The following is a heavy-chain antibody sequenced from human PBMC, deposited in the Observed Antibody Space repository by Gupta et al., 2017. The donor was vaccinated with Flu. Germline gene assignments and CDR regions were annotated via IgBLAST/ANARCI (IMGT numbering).Heavy chain of an antibody. CDR3: AHLWGDGYNGAVDI. V-gene: IGHV2-5*02. Sequence: VGWIRQAPRKALEWLALVHWDDGKRYSPSLKNRIAITKDASKNQVVLTLTNMDPVDTATYHCAHLWGDGYNGAVDIWGPGTLVTVSS. CDR2: VHWDDGK. D-gene: IGHD3-16*01. J-gene: IGHJ3*02.